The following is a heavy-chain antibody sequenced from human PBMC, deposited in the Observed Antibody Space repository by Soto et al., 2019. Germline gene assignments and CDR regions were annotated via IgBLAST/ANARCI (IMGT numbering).Heavy chain of an antibody. CDR1: GFTFSSYW. J-gene: IGHJ5*02. V-gene: IGHV3-7*01. CDR3: AIDSRIVATPAMGSVGFDP. CDR2: IKQDGSEK. D-gene: IGHD2-2*01. Sequence: PGGSLRLSCAASGFTFSSYWMNWVRQAPGKGLEWVAHIKQDGSEKNYVDYVKGRFTISRDNAKNSLYLQMDGLRAEDMAVYYCAIDSRIVATPAMGSVGFDPWGQGTLVTVCS.